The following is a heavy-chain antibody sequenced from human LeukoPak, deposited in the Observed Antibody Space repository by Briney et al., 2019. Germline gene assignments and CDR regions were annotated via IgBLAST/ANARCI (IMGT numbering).Heavy chain of an antibody. J-gene: IGHJ6*02. V-gene: IGHV3-66*01. CDR2: IYSGGST. CDR1: GFTVSSNY. D-gene: IGHD2-15*01. CDR3: ARTVVSPYYCYYYGMDV. Sequence: GGSLRLSCAASGFTVSSNYMSWVRQAPGKGLEWVSVIYSGGSTYYADSVKGRFTISRDNSKNTLYLQMNSLRAEDTAVYYCARTVVSPYYCYYYGMDVWGQGTTVTVSS.